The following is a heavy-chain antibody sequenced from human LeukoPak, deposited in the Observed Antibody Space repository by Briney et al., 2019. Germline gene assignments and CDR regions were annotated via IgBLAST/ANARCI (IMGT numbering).Heavy chain of an antibody. CDR1: GFTFSFYW. CDR3: AKTGGGDYMGGSPDY. D-gene: IGHD4-17*01. Sequence: GSLRLSCASSGFTFSFYWMHWVRQAPGKGLVWVSRINNDGRSTSYAGSVKGRFTISRDNAKNTLYLQMNSLRAEDTAVYYCAKTGGGDYMGGSPDYWGQGTLVTVSS. V-gene: IGHV3-74*01. J-gene: IGHJ4*02. CDR2: INNDGRST.